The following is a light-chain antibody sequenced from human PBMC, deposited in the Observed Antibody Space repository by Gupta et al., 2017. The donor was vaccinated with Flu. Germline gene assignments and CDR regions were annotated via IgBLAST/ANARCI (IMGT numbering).Light chain of an antibody. Sequence: ECVFTLSTCTLSFSTGERATLSCRASQTVSSHSLAWYQQKPGQAPSLLIYGASSRAAGIPDRFSGSGSGTEFTLTISGLEPDDFAVYYCQRYCTSPLTFGGGTKVEI. CDR2: GAS. CDR3: QRYCTSPLT. J-gene: IGKJ4*01. CDR1: QTVSSHS. V-gene: IGKV3-20*01.